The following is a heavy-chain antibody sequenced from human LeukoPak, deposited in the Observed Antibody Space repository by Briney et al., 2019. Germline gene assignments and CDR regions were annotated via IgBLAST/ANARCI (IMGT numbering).Heavy chain of an antibody. Sequence: ASVKVSCKASGFTFTDYYMHRVRLAPGQGLEWMGYINPHSGVTRFPQKFRGRVTLTTDTSISAAYMELSSLISDDTAMYYCVREGITKAFDLWGQGALVTVS. CDR2: INPHSGVT. D-gene: IGHD1-14*01. CDR1: GFTFTDYY. V-gene: IGHV1-2*02. J-gene: IGHJ4*02. CDR3: VREGITKAFDL.